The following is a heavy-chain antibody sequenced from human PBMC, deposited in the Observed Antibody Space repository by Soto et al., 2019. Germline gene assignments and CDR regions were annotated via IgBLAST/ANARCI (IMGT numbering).Heavy chain of an antibody. CDR1: GYTFTSYY. J-gene: IGHJ4*02. D-gene: IGHD3-22*01. V-gene: IGHV1-46*01. CDR2: INPSGGST. CDR3: ATDLSGYYDNTAYGY. Sequence: GASVKVSCKASGYTFTSYYMHWVRQAPGQGLEWMGIINPSGGSTSYAQKFQGRVTMTEDTSTDTAYMELSSLRSEDTAVYYCATDLSGYYDNTAYGYWGQGTLVTVSS.